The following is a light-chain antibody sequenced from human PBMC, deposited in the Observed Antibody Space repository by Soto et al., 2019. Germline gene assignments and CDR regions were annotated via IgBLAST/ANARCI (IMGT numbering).Light chain of an antibody. Sequence: DIHMTQSPSSLSASVGDRVTITCQASQDISNYLNWYHQKPGKAPKLLIYDASNLETGVPSRFSGSGSGTHFTFTISSLQPEDIATYYCQQYDNLPFTFGPGTKVDIK. J-gene: IGKJ3*01. CDR3: QQYDNLPFT. CDR1: QDISNY. CDR2: DAS. V-gene: IGKV1-33*01.